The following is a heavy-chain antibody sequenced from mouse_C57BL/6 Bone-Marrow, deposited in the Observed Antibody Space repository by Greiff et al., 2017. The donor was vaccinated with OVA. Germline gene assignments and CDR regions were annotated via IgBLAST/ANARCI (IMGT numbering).Heavy chain of an antibody. Sequence: VQLQQSGAELVRPGTSVKLSCKASGYTFTSYWMHWVKQRPGQGLEWIGVIDPSDSYTNYNQKFKGKATLTVDTSSSTAYMQLSSLTSEDSAVYYCARVFYYFDYWGQGTTLTVSS. CDR1: GYTFTSYW. CDR2: IDPSDSYT. CDR3: ARVFYYFDY. V-gene: IGHV1-59*01. J-gene: IGHJ2*01.